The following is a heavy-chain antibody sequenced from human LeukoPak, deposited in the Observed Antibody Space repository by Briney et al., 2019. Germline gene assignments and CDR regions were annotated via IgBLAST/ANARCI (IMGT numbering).Heavy chain of an antibody. CDR1: GFSFGDYA. Sequence: GGSLRLSCTASGFSFGDYAMSWVRQAPGEGPEWVGFIRSKLYGGTTQYAASVKGRFTISRDDSKSIAYLQMNSLKTEDTAVYYCTRLFSESSSWALDYWGQGSLVTVSS. D-gene: IGHD6-13*01. V-gene: IGHV3-49*04. CDR2: IRSKLYGGTT. CDR3: TRLFSESSSWALDY. J-gene: IGHJ4*02.